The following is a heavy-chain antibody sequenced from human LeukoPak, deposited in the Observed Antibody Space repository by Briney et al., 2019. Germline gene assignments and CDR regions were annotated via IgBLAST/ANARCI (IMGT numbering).Heavy chain of an antibody. CDR2: IYYSGST. CDR1: GGSLSSSSHY. Sequence: PSETLSLTCTVSGGSLSSSSHYWGWIRQPPGKGLEWIGSIYYSGSTYYNPSLKSRVTISVDTSKNQFSLKLSSVTAADTAEYYCARRKPGRVMDVWGKGTTVTVSS. J-gene: IGHJ6*03. V-gene: IGHV4-39*01. CDR3: ARRKPGRVMDV.